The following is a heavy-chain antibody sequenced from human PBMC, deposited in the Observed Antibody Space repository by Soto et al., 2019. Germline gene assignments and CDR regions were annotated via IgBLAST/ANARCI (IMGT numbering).Heavy chain of an antibody. CDR1: GFTFSSYA. CDR3: ARALRDCSSTSCPAPYYYYYGMDV. V-gene: IGHV3-30-3*01. Sequence: GGSLRLSCAASGFTFSSYAMHWVRQAPGKGLEWVAVISYDGSNKYYADSVKGRLTISRDNSKNTLYLQMNSLRAEDTAVYYCARALRDCSSTSCPAPYYYYYGMDVWGQGTTVTVSS. CDR2: ISYDGSNK. D-gene: IGHD2-2*01. J-gene: IGHJ6*02.